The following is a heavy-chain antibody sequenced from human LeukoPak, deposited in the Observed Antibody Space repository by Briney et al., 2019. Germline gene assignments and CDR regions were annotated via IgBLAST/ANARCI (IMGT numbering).Heavy chain of an antibody. D-gene: IGHD6-6*01. CDR2: ISGGGVST. J-gene: IGHJ4*02. Sequence: GSLRLSCAASGFTFSNYAMSWVRQAPGKGLEWVSAISGGGVSTYYADSVKGRFTISRDNSKNTLNLQINSLRAEDTAVYYCARLISSSARGYFDYWGQGTLVTVSS. V-gene: IGHV3-23*01. CDR3: ARLISSSARGYFDY. CDR1: GFTFSNYA.